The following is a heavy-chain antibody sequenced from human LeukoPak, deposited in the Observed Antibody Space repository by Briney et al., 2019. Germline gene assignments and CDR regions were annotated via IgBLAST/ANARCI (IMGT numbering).Heavy chain of an antibody. V-gene: IGHV4-59*01. CDR2: IYYSGST. D-gene: IGHD3-3*01. CDR3: ARVHYDFWSGYLNWFDP. CDR1: GGSISSYY. J-gene: IGHJ5*02. Sequence: SETLSLTCTVSGGSISSYYWSWIRQPPGKGLEWIGYIYYSGSTNYNPSLKSRVTISVDTSKNQFSLKLSSVTAADTAVYYCARVHYDFWSGYLNWFDPWSQGTLVTVSS.